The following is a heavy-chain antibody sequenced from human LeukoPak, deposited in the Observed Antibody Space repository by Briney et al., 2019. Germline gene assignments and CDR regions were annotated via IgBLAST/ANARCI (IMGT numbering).Heavy chain of an antibody. Sequence: SVKVSCKASGGTFSSYAISWVRQAPGQGLEWMGRIIPIFGTANYAQKFQGRVTITTDESTSTAYMELSSLRSEDTAVYYCGTFRPPYAGTTRDPHFDYWGQGTLVTVSS. CDR1: GGTFSSYA. D-gene: IGHD1-1*01. J-gene: IGHJ4*02. V-gene: IGHV1-69*05. CDR2: IIPIFGTA. CDR3: GTFRPPYAGTTRDPHFDY.